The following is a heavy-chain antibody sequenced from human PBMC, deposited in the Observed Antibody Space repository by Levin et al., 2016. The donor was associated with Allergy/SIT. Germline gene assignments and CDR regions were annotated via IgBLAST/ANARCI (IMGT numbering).Heavy chain of an antibody. CDR2: ISGSGGTT. D-gene: IGHD2-8*02. Sequence: LSLTCAASGFRFDNYAMSWVRQAPGKGLEWVSGISGSGGTTSYADSVKGRFTISRDNAKNSLYLQMDSMRAEDTAVYYCARGGPFSSRYWHHWGQGTPVTVSS. J-gene: IGHJ5*02. CDR3: ARGGPFSSRYWHH. V-gene: IGHV3-23*01. CDR1: GFRFDNYA.